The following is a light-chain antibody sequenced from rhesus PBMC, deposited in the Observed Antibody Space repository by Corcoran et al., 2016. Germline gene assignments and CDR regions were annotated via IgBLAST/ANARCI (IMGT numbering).Light chain of an antibody. Sequence: DIQMTQSPSSLSASVGDRVTITCQASQGISSWLAWYQQKPGKAPKLLIYAASSLQSGVPSRFSVRGSGTAFTLTISSLPPEDFATYYCQQHNSYPYSFGQGTKVEIK. CDR3: QQHNSYPYS. CDR1: QGISSW. J-gene: IGKJ2*01. V-gene: IGKV1-33*02. CDR2: AAS.